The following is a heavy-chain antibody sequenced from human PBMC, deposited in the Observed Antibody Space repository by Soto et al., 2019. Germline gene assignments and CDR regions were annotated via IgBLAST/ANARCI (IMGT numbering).Heavy chain of an antibody. CDR3: AREGKLLTRVRGVIDDVPNCSYY. Sequence: EVQLVESGGGLEQPGGSLILSCAASGFTFSTYSMSWVRQAPGKGLEWVSYISSSRSTTYYADSVKGRFTISRDNAKNSLFLHTDSLSAEDTAVYYCAREGKLLTRVRGVIDDVPNCSYYWGQGTLVTVSS. D-gene: IGHD3-10*01. CDR2: ISSSRSTT. CDR1: GFTFSTYS. J-gene: IGHJ4*02. V-gene: IGHV3-48*01.